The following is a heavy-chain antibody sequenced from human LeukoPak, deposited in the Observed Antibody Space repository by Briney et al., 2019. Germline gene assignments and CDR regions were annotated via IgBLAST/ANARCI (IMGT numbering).Heavy chain of an antibody. Sequence: SETPSLTCTVSGGSISSRSSYWGWIRQPPGKGLEWIGNIYYGVNTYYNPSLKSRVTISVDTSKNQFSLKLSSVTAADTAVYYCARDTHLEYWGQGTLVTVSS. V-gene: IGHV4-39*05. J-gene: IGHJ4*02. CDR3: ARDTHLEY. CDR1: GGSISSRSSY. D-gene: IGHD2-2*02. CDR2: IYYGVNT.